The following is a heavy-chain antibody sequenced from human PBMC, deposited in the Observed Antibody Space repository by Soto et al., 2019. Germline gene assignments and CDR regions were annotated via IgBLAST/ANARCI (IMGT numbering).Heavy chain of an antibody. CDR2: ISARGGTT. D-gene: IGHD3-10*01. CDR3: AKDRGFGAGHGMDV. CDR1: GFTFSNYA. Sequence: EVQLLESGGDLVQPGGSLRLSCEASGFTFSNYAMSWVRQAPGKGLEWVTGISARGGTTYYVDSVKGRFNISRDNSKNTLYLQMNALRAEDRAVYYCAKDRGFGAGHGMDVWGQGTTVSVSS. J-gene: IGHJ6*02. V-gene: IGHV3-23*01.